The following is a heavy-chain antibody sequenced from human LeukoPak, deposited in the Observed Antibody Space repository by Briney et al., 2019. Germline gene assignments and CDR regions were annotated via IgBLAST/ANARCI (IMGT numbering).Heavy chain of an antibody. CDR1: GLTVSSNY. CDR3: ARGGVGATFDI. CDR2: IYSGGST. V-gene: IGHV3-53*01. D-gene: IGHD1-26*01. Sequence: GGSLRLSCAASGLTVSSNYMSWVRQAPGKGLEWVSVIYSGGSTYYADSVKGRFTISRDNSKNTLYLQMNSLRAEDTAVYYCARGGVGATFDIWGQGTMVTVSS. J-gene: IGHJ3*02.